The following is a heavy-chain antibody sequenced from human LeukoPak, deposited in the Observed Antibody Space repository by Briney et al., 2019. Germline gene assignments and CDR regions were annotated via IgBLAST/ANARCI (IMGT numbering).Heavy chain of an antibody. Sequence: SETLSPTCTVSGGPISSYYWSWIRQPAGKGLEWIGRIYTSGRTIYNPSLKSRVTMSIDTSKNQFSLKLNSVTAADTAVHYCARDLGSVTGTTNWFDPWGQGTLVTVSS. CDR1: GGPISSYY. CDR3: ARDLGSVTGTTNWFDP. CDR2: IYTSGRT. J-gene: IGHJ5*02. D-gene: IGHD1-7*01. V-gene: IGHV4-4*07.